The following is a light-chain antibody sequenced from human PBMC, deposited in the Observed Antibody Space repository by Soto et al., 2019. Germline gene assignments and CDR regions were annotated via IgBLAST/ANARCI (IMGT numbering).Light chain of an antibody. V-gene: IGLV1-44*01. J-gene: IGLJ1*01. CDR1: SSIIGSNP. Sequence: QSVLTQPPSASGTPGQRVTISCSGSSSIIGSNPVGWYQHFPGTAPKLLIFGNDQRPSGVPDRFSASKSGTSASLAISGLQSEDEADYYCAAWDDSVRNYVFGTGTKVTVL. CDR2: GND. CDR3: AAWDDSVRNYV.